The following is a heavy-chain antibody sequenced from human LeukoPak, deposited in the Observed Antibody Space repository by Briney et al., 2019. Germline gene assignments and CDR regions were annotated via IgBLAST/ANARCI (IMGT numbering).Heavy chain of an antibody. Sequence: SETLSLTCTVSGYSISSGYYWGWIRPPPGKGLGGIGSIYHSGSTYYNPSLKSRVTISADPSKSQFSLKLTSVTAADTAVYYCATRGDYSDTSGNSYDALDIWGQGTMVTVSS. D-gene: IGHD3-22*01. J-gene: IGHJ3*02. CDR2: IYHSGST. CDR1: GYSISSGYY. CDR3: ATRGDYSDTSGNSYDALDI. V-gene: IGHV4-38-2*02.